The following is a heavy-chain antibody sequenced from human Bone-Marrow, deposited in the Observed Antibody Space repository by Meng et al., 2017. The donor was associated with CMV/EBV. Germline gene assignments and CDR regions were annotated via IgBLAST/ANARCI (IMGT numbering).Heavy chain of an antibody. J-gene: IGHJ5*02. D-gene: IGHD6-13*01. CDR2: IYSGGST. V-gene: IGHV3-66*02. CDR1: GFTFDDYG. Sequence: GESLKISCAASGFTFDDYGMSWVRQAPGKGLEWVSVIYSGGSTYYADSVKGRFTIPRDNSKNTLYLQMNSLRAEDTAVYYCAREGYSSSWYSGWFAPWGQGALVNVSS. CDR3: AREGYSSSWYSGWFAP.